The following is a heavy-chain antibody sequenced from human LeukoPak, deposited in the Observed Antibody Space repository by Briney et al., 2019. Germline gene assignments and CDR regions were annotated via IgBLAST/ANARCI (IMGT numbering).Heavy chain of an antibody. CDR3: ARDGSGSYNWFDP. CDR1: GYTFTGYY. J-gene: IGHJ5*02. CDR2: INPNSGGT. V-gene: IGHV1-2*02. D-gene: IGHD3-10*01. Sequence: ASVKVSCKASGYTFTGYYMHWVRQAPGQGLEWMGWINPNSGGTNYAQKFQGRVTMTRDTSISTAYMELSRLRSDDTAVYYCARDGSGSYNWFDPWGQETLVTVSS.